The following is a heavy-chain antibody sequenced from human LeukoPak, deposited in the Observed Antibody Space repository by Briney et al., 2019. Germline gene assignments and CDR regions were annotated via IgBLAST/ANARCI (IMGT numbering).Heavy chain of an antibody. V-gene: IGHV4-59*12. D-gene: IGHD6-25*01. Sequence: SETLSLTCTVSGGSISSYYWSWIRQPPGKGLEWIGYIYYSGSTNYKSSLKSRVTISVDTSKNQFSLKLSSVTAADTAVYYCARDLAAEGFDYWGQGTLVTVSS. CDR1: GGSISSYY. J-gene: IGHJ4*02. CDR2: IYYSGST. CDR3: ARDLAAEGFDY.